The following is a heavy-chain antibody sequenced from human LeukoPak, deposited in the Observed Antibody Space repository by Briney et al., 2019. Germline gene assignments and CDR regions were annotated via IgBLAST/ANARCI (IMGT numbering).Heavy chain of an antibody. CDR1: GYTFTSYD. J-gene: IGHJ4*02. V-gene: IGHV1-8*01. D-gene: IGHD4-17*01. CDR2: MNPNSGNT. CDR3: AREFTVTTGYFDY. Sequence: GASVKVSCKASGYTFTSYDINWVRQATGQGLEWMGWMNPNSGNTGYAQKFQGRVTITADESTSTAYMELSSLRSEDTAVYYCAREFTVTTGYFDYWGQGTLVTVSS.